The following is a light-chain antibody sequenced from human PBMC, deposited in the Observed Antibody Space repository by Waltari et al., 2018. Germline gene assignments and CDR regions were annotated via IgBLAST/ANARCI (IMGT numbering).Light chain of an antibody. V-gene: IGKV3-20*01. J-gene: IGKJ1*01. Sequence: EIVLTQSPGTLSLSPGERVTLYCRASQSIGTFLAWYQQKPGQPPRLLIYGASIRAAGIPDRVSGSGSGTDFSLTISRLEPEDFAVYYCQHYVRLPVTFGQGTKVQIK. CDR2: GAS. CDR3: QHYVRLPVT. CDR1: QSIGTF.